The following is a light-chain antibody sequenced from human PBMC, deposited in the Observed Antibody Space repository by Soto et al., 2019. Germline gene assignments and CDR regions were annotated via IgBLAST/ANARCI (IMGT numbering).Light chain of an antibody. Sequence: EIVMTQSPATLSVSPGERATLSCRASQSVSSNLAWYQQKPGQAPRLLIYGASTRATGISARFSGSGSGTEFPLTISSLPDEDFAVYYCQHYNNCPQTFGQGTKVEIK. CDR3: QHYNNCPQT. CDR2: GAS. V-gene: IGKV3-15*01. J-gene: IGKJ1*01. CDR1: QSVSSN.